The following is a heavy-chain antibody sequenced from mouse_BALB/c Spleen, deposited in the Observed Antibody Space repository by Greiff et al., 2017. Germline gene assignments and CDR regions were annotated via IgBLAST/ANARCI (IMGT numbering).Heavy chain of an antibody. D-gene: IGHD1-1*02. Sequence: EVQLVESGGGLVKPGGSLKLSCAASGFTFSSYAMSWVRQTPEKRLEWVAEISSGGSYTYYPDNVTGRSTISRDNAKNTPYLEMSSLRSEDTAMYCCARDMGDYWGQGTLVTVSA. V-gene: IGHV5-9-4*01. CDR2: ISSGGSYT. CDR1: GFTFSSYA. J-gene: IGHJ3*01. CDR3: ARDMGDY.